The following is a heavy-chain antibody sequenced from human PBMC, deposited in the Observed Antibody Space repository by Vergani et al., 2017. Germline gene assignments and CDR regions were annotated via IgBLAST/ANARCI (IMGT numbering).Heavy chain of an antibody. CDR3: AKANPRNSGYDYLYYYHAMDV. V-gene: IGHV3-23*01. CDR1: GFTFNHYA. CDR2: ISGSGGST. D-gene: IGHD5-12*01. Sequence: EVQLLESGGDLVQPGGSLRLSCAASGFTFNHYAMNWVRQAPGKGLEWVSGISGSGGSTYYAGSVKGRFTISRDSSKNTLYLQMNSLSAGDTAVYYCAKANPRNSGYDYLYYYHAMDVWGQGTRSPSP. J-gene: IGHJ6*02.